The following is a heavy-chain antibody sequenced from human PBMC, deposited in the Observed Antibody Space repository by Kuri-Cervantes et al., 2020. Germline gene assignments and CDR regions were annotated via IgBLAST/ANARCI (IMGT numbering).Heavy chain of an antibody. Sequence: GESLKISCAASGFTFSNAWMHWVRQAPGKGLVWVSRINSDGSSTSYADSVKGRFTISRDNAKNTLYLQMNSLSAEDTAVYYCARSGSGYADLLKYWGQGTLVTVSS. CDR1: GFTFSNAW. CDR2: INSDGSST. D-gene: IGHD3-3*01. CDR3: ARSGSGYADLLKY. V-gene: IGHV3-74*01. J-gene: IGHJ4*02.